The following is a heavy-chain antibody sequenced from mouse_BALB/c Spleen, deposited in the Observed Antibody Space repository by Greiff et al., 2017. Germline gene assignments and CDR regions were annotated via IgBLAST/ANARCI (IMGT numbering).Heavy chain of an antibody. Sequence: QVQLQQSGAELVRPGTSVKISCKASGYAFTNYWLGWVKQRPGHGLEWIGDIYPGSGNTYYNEKFKGKATLTADKSSSTAYMQLSSLTSEDSAVYFCARDPIFITTVVPFDYWGQGTTLTVSS. CDR1: GYAFTNYW. D-gene: IGHD1-1*01. J-gene: IGHJ2*01. V-gene: IGHV1-63*01. CDR3: ARDPIFITTVVPFDY. CDR2: IYPGSGNT.